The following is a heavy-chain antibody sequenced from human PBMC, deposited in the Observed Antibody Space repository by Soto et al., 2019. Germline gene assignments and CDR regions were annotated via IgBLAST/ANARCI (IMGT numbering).Heavy chain of an antibody. Sequence: GGSLRLSCAASGFTFSSYWMSWVRQAPGKGLEWVANIKQDGSEKYYVDSVKGRFTISRDNAKNSLYLQMNSLRSEDTAVYYCARIRHGYYFDYWGQGTLVTVSS. CDR3: ARIRHGYYFDY. J-gene: IGHJ4*02. CDR2: IKQDGSEK. CDR1: GFTFSSYW. D-gene: IGHD3-3*02. V-gene: IGHV3-7*01.